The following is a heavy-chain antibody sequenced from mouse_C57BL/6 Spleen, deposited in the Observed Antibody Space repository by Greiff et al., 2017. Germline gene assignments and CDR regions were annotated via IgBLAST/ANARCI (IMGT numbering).Heavy chain of an antibody. J-gene: IGHJ4*01. CDR2: ISDGGSYT. CDR1: GFTFSSYA. Sequence: EVQLVESGGGLVKPGGSLKLSCAASGFTFSSYAMSWVRQTPEKRLEWVATISDGGSYTYYPDNVKGRFTISRDNAKNNLYLQMSHLKSEDTAMYYCATLITTVVAHYAMDYWGQGTSVTGSS. V-gene: IGHV5-4*01. CDR3: ATLITTVVAHYAMDY. D-gene: IGHD1-1*01.